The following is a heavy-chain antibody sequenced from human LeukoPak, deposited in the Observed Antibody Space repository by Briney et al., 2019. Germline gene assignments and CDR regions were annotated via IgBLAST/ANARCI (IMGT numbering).Heavy chain of an antibody. D-gene: IGHD6-13*01. Sequence: GGSLRLSCAASGFTFSDYYMSWIRQAPGKGLEWVSYISSSGSTIYYADSVKGRFTISRDNAKNSLYLQMNSLRAEDTAVYYCASSDIAAAGTIYYWGQGTLVTVSS. CDR3: ASSDIAAAGTIYY. CDR1: GFTFSDYY. J-gene: IGHJ4*02. CDR2: ISSSGSTI. V-gene: IGHV3-11*01.